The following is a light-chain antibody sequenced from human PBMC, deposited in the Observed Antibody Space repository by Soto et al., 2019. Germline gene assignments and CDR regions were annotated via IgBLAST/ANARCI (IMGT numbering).Light chain of an antibody. CDR1: SSDIGGYNY. J-gene: IGLJ2*01. V-gene: IGLV2-14*01. Sequence: QSALTQPASVSGSPGQSITISCTGTSSDIGGYNYVSWYQQYPGKAPKLIIFGVSDRPSGVSNRFSGSKSGTTASLTISGLQAEDEADYYCSSYKTSSTVVVFGRGTKLTVL. CDR3: SSYKTSSTVVV. CDR2: GVS.